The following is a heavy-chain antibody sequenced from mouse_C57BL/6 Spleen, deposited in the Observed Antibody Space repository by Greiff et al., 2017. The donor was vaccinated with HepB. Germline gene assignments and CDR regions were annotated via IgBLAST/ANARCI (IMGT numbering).Heavy chain of an antibody. CDR2: ISSGGDYI. J-gene: IGHJ4*01. CDR1: GFTFSSYA. V-gene: IGHV5-9-1*02. D-gene: IGHD2-5*01. CDR3: TRDSNYGAMDY. Sequence: EVKLVESGEGLVKPGGSLKLSCAASGFTFSSYAMSWVRQTPEKRLEWVAYISSGGDYIYYADTVKGRFTISRDNARNTLYLQMSSLKSEDTAMYYCTRDSNYGAMDYWGQGTSVTVSS.